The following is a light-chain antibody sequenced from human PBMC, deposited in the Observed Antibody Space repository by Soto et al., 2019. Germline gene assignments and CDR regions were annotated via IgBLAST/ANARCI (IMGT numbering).Light chain of an antibody. V-gene: IGLV1-44*01. J-gene: IGLJ2*01. CDR3: AAWDDSLNGVV. Sequence: QSVLTQPPSASGTPGQRVTISCSGSISNIGGNTVNWYQQLPGTAPKLLMYTNNQRPSRVPDRFSGSKSGTSASLAISGLQSEDEADYYCAAWDDSLNGVVFGGGTKVTVL. CDR1: ISNIGGNT. CDR2: TNN.